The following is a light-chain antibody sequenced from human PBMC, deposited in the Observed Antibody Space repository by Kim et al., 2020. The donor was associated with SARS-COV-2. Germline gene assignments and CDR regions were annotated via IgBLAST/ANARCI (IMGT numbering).Light chain of an antibody. CDR2: YDT. V-gene: IGLV3-21*04. J-gene: IGLJ3*02. Sequence: PGKPATLTCGGDDIGTKSVHWYQQKPGQAPVLVIYYDTDRPSGIPERFSASNSGNTATLTVSRVEAGDEADYYCQVWDSGSDQWVFGGGTQLTVL. CDR3: QVWDSGSDQWV. CDR1: DIGTKS.